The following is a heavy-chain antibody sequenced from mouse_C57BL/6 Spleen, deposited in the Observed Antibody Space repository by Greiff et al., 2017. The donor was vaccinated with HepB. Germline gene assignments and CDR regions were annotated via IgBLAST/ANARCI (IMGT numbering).Heavy chain of an antibody. CDR2: IRSKSNNYAT. Sequence: EVKLVESGGGLVQPKGSLKLSCAASGFSFNTYAMNWVRQAPGKGLEWVARIRSKSNNYATYYADSVKDRFTISRDDSESMLYLQMNNLKTEDTAMYYCVRQDYYGSSNYAMDYWGQGTSVTVSS. CDR3: VRQDYYGSSNYAMDY. D-gene: IGHD1-1*01. J-gene: IGHJ4*01. CDR1: GFSFNTYA. V-gene: IGHV10-1*01.